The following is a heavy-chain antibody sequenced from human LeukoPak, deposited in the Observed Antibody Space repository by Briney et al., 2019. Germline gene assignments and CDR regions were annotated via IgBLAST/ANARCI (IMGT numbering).Heavy chain of an antibody. V-gene: IGHV1-69*13. CDR3: ARVSLDYGSGSYRNAQNWFDP. Sequence: GASVKVSCKASGGTFSSYAISWVRQAPGQGLEWMGGIIPIFGTANYAQKFQGRVTITADGSTSTAYMELSSLRSEDTAVYYCARVSLDYGSGSYRNAQNWFDPWGQGTLVTVSS. D-gene: IGHD3-10*01. J-gene: IGHJ5*02. CDR2: IIPIFGTA. CDR1: GGTFSSYA.